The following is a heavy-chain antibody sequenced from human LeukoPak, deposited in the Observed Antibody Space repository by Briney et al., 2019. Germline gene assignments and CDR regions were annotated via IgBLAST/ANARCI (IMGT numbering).Heavy chain of an antibody. Sequence: SETLSLTCTVSGGSISSYYWSWIRQPPGKGLEWIGYIYYSGSTNYNPSLKSRVTISVDTSKNQFSLKLSSVTAADTAVYYCARLNWDDGALDYWGQGTLVTVSS. CDR3: ARLNWDDGALDY. D-gene: IGHD1-1*01. J-gene: IGHJ4*02. CDR1: GGSISSYY. V-gene: IGHV4-59*01. CDR2: IYYSGST.